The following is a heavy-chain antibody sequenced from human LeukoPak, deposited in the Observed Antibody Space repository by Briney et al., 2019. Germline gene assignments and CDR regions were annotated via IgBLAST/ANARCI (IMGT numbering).Heavy chain of an antibody. CDR2: IYHSGST. CDR1: GYSISSGYY. Sequence: SETLSLTCTVSGYSISSGYYWGWIRQPPGKGLEWIGSIYHSGSTYYNPSLKSRVTISVDTSKNQFSLKLSSVTAADTAVYYCAREICGSCYLDNWGQGTLVTVSS. V-gene: IGHV4-38-2*02. CDR3: AREICGSCYLDN. J-gene: IGHJ4*02. D-gene: IGHD2-15*01.